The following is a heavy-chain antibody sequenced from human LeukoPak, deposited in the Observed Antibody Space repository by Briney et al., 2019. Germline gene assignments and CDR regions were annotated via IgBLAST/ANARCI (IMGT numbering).Heavy chain of an antibody. Sequence: SETLSVTCTVSGGSISSYYWSWIRQPPGKGLEWIGYIYYSGSTNYNPSLKSRVTISVDTSENQFSLKLSSVTAADTAVYYCARTPRGSSWGYYYYYMDVWGKGTTVTVSS. D-gene: IGHD6-13*01. J-gene: IGHJ6*03. CDR2: IYYSGST. CDR3: ARTPRGSSWGYYYYYMDV. CDR1: GGSISSYY. V-gene: IGHV4-59*01.